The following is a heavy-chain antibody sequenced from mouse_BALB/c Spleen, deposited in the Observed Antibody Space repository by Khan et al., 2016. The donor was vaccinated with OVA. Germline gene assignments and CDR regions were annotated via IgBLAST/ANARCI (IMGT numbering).Heavy chain of an antibody. J-gene: IGHJ3*01. Sequence: QVQLQQSGAELARPGASVKMSCKASGYTFTSYTMHWVKQRPGQGLEWIGYINPSNGYTNYNQKFRDKATLTADTSSSTAYMQLSSLTSEDSAVYCCAREGPDDANYGAWVAYWGQGTLVTVSA. CDR2: INPSNGYT. V-gene: IGHV1-4*01. CDR1: GYTFTSYT. D-gene: IGHD2-1*01. CDR3: AREGPDDANYGAWVAY.